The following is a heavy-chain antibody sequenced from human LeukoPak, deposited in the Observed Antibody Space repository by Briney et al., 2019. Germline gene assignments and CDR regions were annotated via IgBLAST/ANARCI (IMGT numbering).Heavy chain of an antibody. D-gene: IGHD3-16*01. Sequence: GGSLRLSCAASGFTFDDYGMSWVRQTPGKGLEWVSGINWNGDSTGYADSVKGRFITSRDNAKNSLYLQMNSLRAEDTAFYYCARVGGATGYYFDSWGQGTLVTVSS. CDR2: INWNGDST. V-gene: IGHV3-20*04. CDR3: ARVGGATGYYFDS. CDR1: GFTFDDYG. J-gene: IGHJ4*02.